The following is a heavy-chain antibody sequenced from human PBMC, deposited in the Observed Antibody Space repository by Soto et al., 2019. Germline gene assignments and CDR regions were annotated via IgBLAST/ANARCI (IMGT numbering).Heavy chain of an antibody. CDR2: ISSNSRYI. D-gene: IGHD3-10*01. CDR3: ARDPRVTNAGVVTKGGYYYNYMDV. Sequence: EVQMVESGGGLVKPGGSLRLSCAASGFTFSSYTMNWVRQAPGKGLEWVSSISSNSRYIFYADPVKGRFTISRDNAKNSLYLQMNRLRAEDAAVYYCARDPRVTNAGVVTKGGYYYNYMDVWGKGTTVTVSS. CDR1: GFTFSSYT. V-gene: IGHV3-21*01. J-gene: IGHJ6*03.